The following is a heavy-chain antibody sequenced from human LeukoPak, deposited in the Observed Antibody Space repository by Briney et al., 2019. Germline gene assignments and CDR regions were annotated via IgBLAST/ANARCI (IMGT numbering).Heavy chain of an antibody. V-gene: IGHV1-18*01. CDR1: GYTFTSYG. D-gene: IGHD3-9*01. CDR2: ISAYNGNT. CDR3: ARRPILTGYFPFDY. Sequence: ASVKVSCKASGYTFTSYGISWVRQAPGQGLEWMGWISAYNGNTNYAQKLQGRVTMTTDTPTSTAYMELRSLRSDDTAVYYCARRPILTGYFPFDYWGQGTLVTVSS. J-gene: IGHJ4*02.